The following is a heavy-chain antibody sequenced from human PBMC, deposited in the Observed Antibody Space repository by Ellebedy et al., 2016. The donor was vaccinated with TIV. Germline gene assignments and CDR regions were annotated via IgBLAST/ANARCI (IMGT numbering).Heavy chain of an antibody. V-gene: IGHV3-11*04. J-gene: IGHJ4*02. D-gene: IGHD5-12*01. CDR3: ARDKNERGSSDY. CDR2: ISSSGSTI. CDR1: GFTFSDYY. Sequence: GESLKISCAASGFTFSDYYMSWIRQAPGKGLEWVSYISSSGSTIYYADSVKGRFTISRDNAKNSLYLQMNSLRAEDTAVYYCARDKNERGSSDYWGQGTLVTVSS.